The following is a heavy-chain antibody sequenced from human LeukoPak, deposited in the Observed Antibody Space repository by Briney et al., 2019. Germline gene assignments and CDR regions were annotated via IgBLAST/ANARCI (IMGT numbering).Heavy chain of an antibody. CDR3: ARYDCSSTSCYLDY. V-gene: IGHV4-59*01. D-gene: IGHD2-2*01. CDR1: GASISSYY. CDR2: IYYSGST. J-gene: IGHJ4*02. Sequence: SETLSLTCTVSGASISSYYWSWIRQPPGKGLEWIGYIYYSGSTNYNPSLKSRVTISVDTSKNQFSLQLSSVTAADTADYYCARYDCSSTSCYLDYWGQGTLVTVSS.